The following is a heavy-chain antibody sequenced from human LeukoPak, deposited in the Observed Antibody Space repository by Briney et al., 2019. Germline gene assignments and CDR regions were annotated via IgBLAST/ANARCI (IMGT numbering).Heavy chain of an antibody. V-gene: IGHV3-7*01. CDR3: AREPTALLRYFDWLSYFDY. CDR1: GFTFSSYW. D-gene: IGHD3-9*01. Sequence: PGGSLRLSCAASGFTFSSYWMSWVRQAPGKGLEWVANIKQDGSEKYYVDSVKGRFTISRDNAKNSLYLQMNSLRAEDTAVYYCAREPTALLRYFDWLSYFDYWGQGTLVTVSS. J-gene: IGHJ4*02. CDR2: IKQDGSEK.